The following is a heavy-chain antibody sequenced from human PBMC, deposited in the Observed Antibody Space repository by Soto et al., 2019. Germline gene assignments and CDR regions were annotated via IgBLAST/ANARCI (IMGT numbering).Heavy chain of an antibody. J-gene: IGHJ3*02. Sequence: SVKVSGKASGFTFTTSAVQWVRQARGQRLEWIGWVVIGSGSAFYAQKFQDRVTITRDMSTSTAYMELSSLRSEDTAVYYCATRQLPPRYCSGGSCGKAGAFDIWGQGTMVTVSS. CDR1: GFTFTTSA. CDR3: ATRQLPPRYCSGGSCGKAGAFDI. V-gene: IGHV1-58*01. D-gene: IGHD2-15*01. CDR2: VVIGSGSA.